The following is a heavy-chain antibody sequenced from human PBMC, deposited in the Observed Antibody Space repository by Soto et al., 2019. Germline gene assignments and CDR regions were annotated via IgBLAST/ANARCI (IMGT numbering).Heavy chain of an antibody. J-gene: IGHJ5*02. CDR1: GYTFTSYY. D-gene: IGHD2-15*01. CDR3: ARDLVVAAITNWFDP. Sequence: ASEKVSCKASGYTFTSYYMHWVRQAPGQGLEWMGIINPSGGSTSYAQKFQGRVTMTRDTSTSTVYMELSSLRSEDTAVYYCARDLVVAAITNWFDPWGQGTLVTVSS. V-gene: IGHV1-46*01. CDR2: INPSGGST.